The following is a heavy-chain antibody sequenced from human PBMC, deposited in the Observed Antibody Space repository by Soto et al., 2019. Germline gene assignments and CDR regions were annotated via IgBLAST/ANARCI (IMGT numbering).Heavy chain of an antibody. CDR3: ARGYRHSGYSSSWVFDY. Sequence: QVQLRESGPGLVKPSQTLSLTCTVSGGSINSGGYYWNWIRQHPGKGLEWIGYMYYSGSTYYNPFLSSRVIISADTSENHFSLKLSSVTAADTAVYFCARGYRHSGYSSSWVFDYWGQGTLVNVSS. CDR1: GGSINSGGYY. CDR2: MYYSGST. V-gene: IGHV4-31*03. J-gene: IGHJ4*02. D-gene: IGHD6-13*01.